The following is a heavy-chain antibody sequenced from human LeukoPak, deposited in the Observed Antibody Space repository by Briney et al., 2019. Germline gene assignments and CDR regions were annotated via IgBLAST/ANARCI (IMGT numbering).Heavy chain of an antibody. CDR2: ISYDGSNK. V-gene: IGHV3-30*04. J-gene: IGHJ4*02. D-gene: IGHD6-6*01. Sequence: GGSLRLSCAASGFTFSSYAMHWVRQAPGKGLEWVAVISYDGSNKYYADSVKGRLTISRDNSKNTLYLQMNSLRAEDTAVYYCARRSRDSSSSLDYWGQGTLVTVSS. CDR1: GFTFSSYA. CDR3: ARRSRDSSSSLDY.